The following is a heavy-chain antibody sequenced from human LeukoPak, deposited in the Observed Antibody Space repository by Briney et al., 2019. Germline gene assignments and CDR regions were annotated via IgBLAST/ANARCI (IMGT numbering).Heavy chain of an antibody. D-gene: IGHD3/OR15-3a*01. CDR1: GFTFSSVW. Sequence: GGSLRLSCAASGFTFSSVWMRWVRQAPGQGLEWVANIKQDGSEKYYVDSVKGRFTISRDNAKNSLYLQMNSLRAEDTAVYYWAREQDWPKSSFGYWGQGTLVTVSS. V-gene: IGHV3-7*01. J-gene: IGHJ4*02. CDR2: IKQDGSEK. CDR3: AREQDWPKSSFGY.